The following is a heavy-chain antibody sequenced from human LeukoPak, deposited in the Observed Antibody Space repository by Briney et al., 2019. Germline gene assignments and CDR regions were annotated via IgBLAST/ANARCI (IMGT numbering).Heavy chain of an antibody. CDR3: ANFALFYPTHDAFDI. CDR1: GFTFSSYG. J-gene: IGHJ3*02. Sequence: PGGSLRLSCAASGFTFSSYGMHWVRQAPGKGLEWVAVISYDGSNKYYADSVKGRFTISRDNSKNTLYLQMNSLRAEDTAVYYCANFALFYPTHDAFDIWGQGTMVTVSS. D-gene: IGHD3-3*01. V-gene: IGHV3-30*18. CDR2: ISYDGSNK.